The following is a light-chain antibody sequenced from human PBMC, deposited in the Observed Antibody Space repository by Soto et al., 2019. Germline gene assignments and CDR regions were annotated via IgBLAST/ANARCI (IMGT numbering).Light chain of an antibody. Sequence: QSLLTQPPSVSGAAGQRVTIYCTGSNSDIGAGYDVHWYQQIPGTAPKLLIFATTNRPSGVPDRFSGSKSGTSASLAITGLQAEDEGYYYCQSYDSSLSSGVFGGGTKLTVL. CDR3: QSYDSSLSSGV. CDR2: ATT. J-gene: IGLJ3*02. V-gene: IGLV1-40*01. CDR1: NSDIGAGYD.